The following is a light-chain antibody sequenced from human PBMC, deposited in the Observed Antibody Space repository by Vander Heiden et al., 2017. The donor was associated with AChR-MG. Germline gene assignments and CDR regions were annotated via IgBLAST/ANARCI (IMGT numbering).Light chain of an antibody. Sequence: QSALTQPRSASGSPGQSVTLSRTGTRRDVGVYDFGSWYVQHPGKAPKLIIYDVSKRPSGVPDRFSGSKSGNTASLTISELQADDEADYYCCSYASGYSVMFGGGTKLTVL. V-gene: IGLV2-11*01. CDR1: RRDVGVYDF. J-gene: IGLJ3*02. CDR2: DVS. CDR3: CSYASGYSVM.